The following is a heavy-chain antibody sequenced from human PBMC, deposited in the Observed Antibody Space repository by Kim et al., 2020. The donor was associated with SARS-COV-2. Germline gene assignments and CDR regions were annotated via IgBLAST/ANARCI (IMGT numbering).Heavy chain of an antibody. V-gene: IGHV3-15*01. CDR1: GFTFSNAW. CDR2: IKSKAHGGTT. CDR3: TTESYGVQC. J-gene: IGHJ4*02. Sequence: GGSLRLSCAASGFTFSNAWMSWVRQAPGKGLEWVGRIKSKAHGGTTDYAAPVKGRVTISRDDSKNTLYLQINSLETEDTAVYYCTTESYGVQCWGQGALVTVSS. D-gene: IGHD2-21*01.